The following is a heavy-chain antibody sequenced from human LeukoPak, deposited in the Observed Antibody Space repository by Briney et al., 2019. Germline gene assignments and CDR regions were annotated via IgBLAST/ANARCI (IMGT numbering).Heavy chain of an antibody. CDR2: INPSGGST. J-gene: IGHJ4*02. V-gene: IGHV1-46*01. Sequence: ASVKVSCKSSGYTFTSYYMHWVRQAPGQGLDWMGIINPSGGSTSYAQKFQVRVTMTRDMSTSAVYMELSSLRSEDTAVYYCARGIEDSSGYYDYWGQGTLVTVSS. CDR3: ARGIEDSSGYYDY. CDR1: GYTFTSYY. D-gene: IGHD3-22*01.